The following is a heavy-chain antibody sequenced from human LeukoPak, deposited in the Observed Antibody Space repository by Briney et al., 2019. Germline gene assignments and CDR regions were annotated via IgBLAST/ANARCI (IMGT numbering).Heavy chain of an antibody. CDR2: IIPIFGTA. CDR1: GGTFSSHA. Sequence: GASVKVSCKASGGTFSSHAISWVRQAPGQGLEWMGGIIPIFGTANYAQKFQGRVTITADESTSTAYMELSSLRSEDTAVYYCTVDSSGYYFSPYYFDYWGQGTLVTVSS. CDR3: TVDSSGYYFSPYYFDY. V-gene: IGHV1-69*13. D-gene: IGHD3-22*01. J-gene: IGHJ4*02.